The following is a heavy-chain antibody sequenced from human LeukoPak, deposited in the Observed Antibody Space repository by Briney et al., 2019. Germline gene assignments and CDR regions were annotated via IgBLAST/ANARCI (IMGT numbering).Heavy chain of an antibody. CDR3: AREGCSSTSCYFLLRLRD. J-gene: IGHJ4*02. CDR1: GYTFTSYY. D-gene: IGHD2-2*01. Sequence: RASVKVSCKASGYTFTSYYMHWVRQAPGQGLEWMGIINPSGGSTSYAQKSQGRVTMTRDTSTSTVYMELSSLRSEDTAVYYCAREGCSSTSCYFLLRLRDWGQGTLVTVSS. CDR2: INPSGGST. V-gene: IGHV1-46*01.